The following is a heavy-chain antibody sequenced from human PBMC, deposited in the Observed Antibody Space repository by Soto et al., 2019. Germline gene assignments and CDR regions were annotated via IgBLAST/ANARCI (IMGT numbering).Heavy chain of an antibody. CDR1: SGPFSGYY. Sequence: QVQLQQWGAGLLKPSETLSLTCAVSSGPFSGYYWSWIRQSPGKGLEWIGEISHSGSTNYNPSLKSRVTISVDTSKNQFSLKLSSVTAADTAVCYCAISYITNDAFDIWGQGTLVTVSS. J-gene: IGHJ3*02. D-gene: IGHD1-1*01. CDR3: AISYITNDAFDI. V-gene: IGHV4-34*01. CDR2: ISHSGST.